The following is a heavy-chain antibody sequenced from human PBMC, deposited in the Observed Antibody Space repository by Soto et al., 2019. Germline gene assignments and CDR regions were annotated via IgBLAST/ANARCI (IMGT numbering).Heavy chain of an antibody. CDR1: GYTFTSYG. CDR3: LRRGEAAAMSNAVDNWFDP. V-gene: IGHV1-18*01. CDR2: ISAYNGNT. J-gene: IGHJ5*02. D-gene: IGHD2-2*01. Sequence: ASVKVSCKASGYTFTSYGISWVRQAPGQGLEWMGWISAYNGNTNYAQKLQGRVTMTTDTSTSTAYMELRSLRSDDTAVYYCLRRGEAAAMSNAVDNWFDPWGQGTLVTVSS.